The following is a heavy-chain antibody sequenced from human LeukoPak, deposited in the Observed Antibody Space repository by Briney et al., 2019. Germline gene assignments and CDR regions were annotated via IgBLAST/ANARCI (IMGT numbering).Heavy chain of an antibody. J-gene: IGHJ3*02. CDR3: AAVPYYGSGSYYNGPNDAFDI. CDR1: GFTFTSSA. CDR2: IVVGSGNT. Sequence: GTSVRVSCKASGFTFTSSAMQWVRQARGQRLEWIGWIVVGSGNTNYAQKFQERVTITRDMSTSTAYMELSSLRSEDTAAYYCAAVPYYGSGSYYNGPNDAFDIWGQGTMVTVSS. V-gene: IGHV1-58*02. D-gene: IGHD3-10*01.